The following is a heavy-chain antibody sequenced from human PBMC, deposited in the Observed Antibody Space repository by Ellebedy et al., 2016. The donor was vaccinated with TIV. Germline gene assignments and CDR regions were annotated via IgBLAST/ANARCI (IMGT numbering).Heavy chain of an antibody. V-gene: IGHV3-30*04. J-gene: IGHJ5*02. CDR1: GFTFSSYA. CDR2: ISYDGRNA. Sequence: GGSLRLXXAASGFTFSSYAMTWVRQAPGKGLEWVAFISYDGRNADYTDSVKGRFTISRDKSKNTVSLQMNSLRVDDTAAYYCGRDVGPWGQGTLVTVSS. CDR3: GRDVGP.